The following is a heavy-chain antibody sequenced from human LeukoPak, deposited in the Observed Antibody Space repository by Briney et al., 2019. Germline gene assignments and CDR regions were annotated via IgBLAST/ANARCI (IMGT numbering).Heavy chain of an antibody. J-gene: IGHJ3*02. D-gene: IGHD6-13*01. CDR3: ARESSSSSTGAFDI. CDR1: GFTFSSYS. CDR2: ISSSGGTI. Sequence: GGSLRLSCAASGFTFSSYSMNWVRQAPGKGLEWVSYISSSGGTIYDADSVRGRFTISRDNAKNSLYLQMNSLRDEDTAVYYCARESSSSSTGAFDIWGQGTMVTVSS. V-gene: IGHV3-48*02.